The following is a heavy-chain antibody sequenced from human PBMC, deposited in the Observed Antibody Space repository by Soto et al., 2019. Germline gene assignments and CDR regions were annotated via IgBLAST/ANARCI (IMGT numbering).Heavy chain of an antibody. Sequence: ASVKVSCKASGYTFTSYAMHWVRQAPGQRLEWMGWINAGNGNTKYSQKFQGRVTITRDTSASTAYMELSSLRSEDTAVYYCARDPHSSSVGDYWGQGTLVTVPS. J-gene: IGHJ4*02. D-gene: IGHD6-6*01. CDR2: INAGNGNT. V-gene: IGHV1-3*01. CDR3: ARDPHSSSVGDY. CDR1: GYTFTSYA.